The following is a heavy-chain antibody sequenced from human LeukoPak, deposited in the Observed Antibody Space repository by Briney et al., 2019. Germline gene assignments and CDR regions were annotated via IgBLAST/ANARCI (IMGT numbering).Heavy chain of an antibody. CDR1: GFTFSDHY. CDR2: TRNKANSYTT. CDR3: ARSGYCGGGACYSDYSDY. J-gene: IGHJ4*02. Sequence: PGGSLRLSCAASGFTFSDHYMDWVRQAPGKGLEWVGRTRNKANSYTTEYAASVKGRFTISRGASENSLYLQMNSLKTEDTAVYYCARSGYCGGGACYSDYSDYWGQGTLVTVSS. D-gene: IGHD2-15*01. V-gene: IGHV3-72*01.